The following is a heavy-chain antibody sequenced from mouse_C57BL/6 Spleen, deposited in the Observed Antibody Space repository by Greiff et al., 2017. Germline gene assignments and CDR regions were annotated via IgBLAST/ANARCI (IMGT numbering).Heavy chain of an antibody. D-gene: IGHD2-3*01. V-gene: IGHV1-59*01. CDR3: ASGDGYPAWFAY. CDR2: IDPSDSYT. Sequence: VQLQQPGAELVRPGTSVKLSCKASGYTFTSYWMHCVKQRPGQGLEWIGVIDPSDSYTNYNQKFKGKATLTVDTSSSTAYMQLSSLTSEDSAVYYCASGDGYPAWFAYWGQGTLVTVSA. CDR1: GYTFTSYW. J-gene: IGHJ3*01.